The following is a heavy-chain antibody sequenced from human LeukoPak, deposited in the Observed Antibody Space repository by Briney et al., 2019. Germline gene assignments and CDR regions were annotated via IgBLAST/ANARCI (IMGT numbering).Heavy chain of an antibody. D-gene: IGHD3-10*01. CDR3: ARSSMVRGEHY. V-gene: IGHV4-31*03. CDR1: GGSISSGSYY. J-gene: IGHJ4*02. CDR2: IYYCGST. Sequence: SETLSLTCTVSGGSISSGSYYWSWIRQHPGKGLEWLGYIYYCGSTYYNPSLKSRVTISVDTSKNQFSLKLSSVTAADTAVYYCARSSMVRGEHYWGQGTLVTVSS.